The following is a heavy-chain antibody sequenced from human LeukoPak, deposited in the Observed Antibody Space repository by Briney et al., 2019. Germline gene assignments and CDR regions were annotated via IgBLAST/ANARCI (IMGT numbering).Heavy chain of an antibody. D-gene: IGHD2-15*01. CDR2: ISHDGSNT. CDR3: AKERCSGSACYIFDY. V-gene: IGHV3-30*18. CDR1: GFTFSNFG. Sequence: PGGSLRLSCAASGFTFSNFGMHWVRQAPGKGLECVAVISHDGSNTYYADSVKGRFTISRDNSKNTLYLQMNSLGVEGTAVYYCAKERCSGSACYIFDYWGQGTLVTVSA. J-gene: IGHJ4*02.